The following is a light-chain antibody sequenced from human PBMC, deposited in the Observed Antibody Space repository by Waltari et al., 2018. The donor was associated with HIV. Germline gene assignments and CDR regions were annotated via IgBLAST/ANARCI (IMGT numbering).Light chain of an antibody. Sequence: QSVLTQPPSVSGAPGQRVTISCPGSSPNTGAGYDVHWYQQLPGTAPNLLIYGNNNRPSWVPDRFSGSKSGTSVSLAITGLQAEDEADYFCQSYDSRLRAVVFGGGTKLTVL. J-gene: IGLJ2*01. V-gene: IGLV1-40*01. CDR1: SPNTGAGYD. CDR3: QSYDSRLRAVV. CDR2: GNN.